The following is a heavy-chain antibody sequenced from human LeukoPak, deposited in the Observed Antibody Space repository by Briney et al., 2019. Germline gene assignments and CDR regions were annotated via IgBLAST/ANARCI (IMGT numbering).Heavy chain of an antibody. J-gene: IGHJ6*03. CDR1: GFTFSSYE. V-gene: IGHV3-48*03. D-gene: IGHD3-22*01. CDR3: ARSGARYDSSGYQIFLYYYYYMDV. Sequence: AGGSLRLSRAASGFTFSSYEMNWVRQAPGKGLEWVSYISSSGSTIYYADSVKGRFTISRDNAKNSLYLQMNSLRAEDTAVYYCARSGARYDSSGYQIFLYYYYYMDVWGKGTTVTISS. CDR2: ISSSGSTI.